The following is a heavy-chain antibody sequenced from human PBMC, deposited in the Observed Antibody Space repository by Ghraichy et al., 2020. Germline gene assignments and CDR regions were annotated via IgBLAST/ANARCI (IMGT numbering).Heavy chain of an antibody. D-gene: IGHD5-12*01. CDR2: ISSSSSYI. J-gene: IGHJ6*02. CDR3: ANVDIVATIGGDYFYYAMDV. CDR1: GFTFSTYS. Sequence: GESLNISCAASGFTFSTYSMNWVRQAPGKGLEWVSSISSSSSYIYYADIVKGRFTISRDNAKNSLYLQMNSLRAEDTAVYYCANVDIVATIGGDYFYYAMDVWGQGTTVTVSS. V-gene: IGHV3-21*01.